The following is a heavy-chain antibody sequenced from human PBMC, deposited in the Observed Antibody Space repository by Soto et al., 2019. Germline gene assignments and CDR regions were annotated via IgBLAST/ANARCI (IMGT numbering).Heavy chain of an antibody. Sequence: SETLSLTCIVSDDSISSGGYYWSWIRQHPEKGLEWIGYISDSERPYYNPSLRSRVTISEDTSKNQFSLKLRFVTAADTAVYYCARIDSGSRNFDYWGQGTLVTVSS. CDR3: ARIDSGSRNFDY. CDR1: DDSISSGGYY. J-gene: IGHJ4*02. CDR2: ISDSERP. V-gene: IGHV4-31*03. D-gene: IGHD3-10*01.